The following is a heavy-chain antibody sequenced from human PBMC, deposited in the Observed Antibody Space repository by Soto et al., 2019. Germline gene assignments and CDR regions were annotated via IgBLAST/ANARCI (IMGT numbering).Heavy chain of an antibody. V-gene: IGHV1-69*12. CDR3: ARERRGYSYGHYYYYGMDV. D-gene: IGHD5-18*01. CDR2: IIPIFGTA. J-gene: IGHJ6*02. Sequence: QVQLVQSGAEVKKPGSSVKVSCKASGGTFSSYAISWVRQAPGQGLEWMGGIIPIFGTANYAQKFQGRVTSDADESTSTAYMELSSLRSEDTAVYYCARERRGYSYGHYYYYGMDVWGQGTTVTVSS. CDR1: GGTFSSYA.